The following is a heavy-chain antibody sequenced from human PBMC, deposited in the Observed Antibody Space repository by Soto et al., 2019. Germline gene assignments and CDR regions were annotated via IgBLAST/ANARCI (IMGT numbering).Heavy chain of an antibody. CDR2: ISSGSSDT. D-gene: IGHD1-7*01. J-gene: IGHJ3*02. CDR3: ARDLRSLITATMIAFDI. Sequence: GGSLRLSCAASGFTFSDYSMNWIRQAPGKGLEWVSYISSGSSDTKYADSVKGRFTISRDNAKNSLYLQMNSLRAEETAVYYCARDLRSLITATMIAFDIWGQGAMVTVSS. V-gene: IGHV3-11*06. CDR1: GFTFSDYS.